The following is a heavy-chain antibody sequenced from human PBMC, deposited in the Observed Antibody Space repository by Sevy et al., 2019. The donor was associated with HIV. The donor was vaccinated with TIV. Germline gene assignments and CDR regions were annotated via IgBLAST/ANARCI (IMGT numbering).Heavy chain of an antibody. CDR1: GFTFSSYA. V-gene: IGHV3-30-3*01. CDR2: ISYDGSNK. Sequence: GGSLRLSCAASGFTFSSYAMHWVRQAPGKGLEWVAVISYDGSNKYYADSVKGRFTISRDNSKNTLYLQMNSLRAEDTAVYYCAREAVARPLIDYRDYVGSRYYGMDVRGQGTTVTVSS. J-gene: IGHJ6*02. D-gene: IGHD4-17*01. CDR3: AREAVARPLIDYRDYVGSRYYGMDV.